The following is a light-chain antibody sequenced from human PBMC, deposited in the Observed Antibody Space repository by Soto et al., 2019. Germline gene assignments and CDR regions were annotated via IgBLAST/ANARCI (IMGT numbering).Light chain of an antibody. CDR1: SSDVGGYNY. CDR2: EVS. Sequence: QSVLTQPASVSGSPGQSITISCTGTSSDVGGYNYVSWYQQHPGKAPKLMIYEVSNRPSGVSNRFSGSKSGNTASLTISGIQAEDEADDYCSSYTSRSTLVFGGGTKLTVL. V-gene: IGLV2-14*01. CDR3: SSYTSRSTLV. J-gene: IGLJ3*02.